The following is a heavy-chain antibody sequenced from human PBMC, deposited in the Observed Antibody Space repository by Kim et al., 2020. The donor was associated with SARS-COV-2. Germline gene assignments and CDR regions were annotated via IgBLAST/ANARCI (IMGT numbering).Heavy chain of an antibody. V-gene: IGHV3-30*04. CDR2: ISHDGNHI. CDR3: ARELVVTGPDYYYSDGMDV. CDR1: RFAFSNYA. J-gene: IGHJ6*02. Sequence: GGSLRLSCTASRFAFSNYAMHWVRQAPGKGLEWVAVISHDGNHINHADSVKDRFTISRDNSKNTLFLQMNSLRPEDTAVYFCARELVVTGPDYYYSDGMDVWGQGTTVTVSS. D-gene: IGHD2-21*02.